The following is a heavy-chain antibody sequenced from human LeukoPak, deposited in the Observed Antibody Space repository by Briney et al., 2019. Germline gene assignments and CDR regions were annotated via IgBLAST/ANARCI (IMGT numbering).Heavy chain of an antibody. CDR1: GFTFSSYG. CDR2: IRYDGSNK. V-gene: IGHV3-30*02. Sequence: GGSLRLSCAASGFTFSSYGMHWVRQAPGKGLEWVAFIRYDGSNKYYADSVKGRFTISRDNSKNTLYLQMNSLRAEDTAVYYCAKDYYDSSGYLDYWGQGTLVTVSS. J-gene: IGHJ4*02. CDR3: AKDYYDSSGYLDY. D-gene: IGHD3-22*01.